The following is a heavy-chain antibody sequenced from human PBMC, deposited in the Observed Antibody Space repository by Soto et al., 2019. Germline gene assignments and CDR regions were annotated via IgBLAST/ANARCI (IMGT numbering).Heavy chain of an antibody. CDR2: ISPSGST. CDR3: AKIVATGRGPWFDP. J-gene: IGHJ5*02. D-gene: IGHD6-13*01. Sequence: PSETLSLTCAVSGYSISSSNWWGRIRQPPGKGLEWIGYISPSGSTYYNPSLQSRVTMSVDTSKNQFSLRLSSATAMDTAVYYCAKIVATGRGPWFDPWGQGTLVTVYS. CDR1: GYSISSSNW. V-gene: IGHV4-28*01.